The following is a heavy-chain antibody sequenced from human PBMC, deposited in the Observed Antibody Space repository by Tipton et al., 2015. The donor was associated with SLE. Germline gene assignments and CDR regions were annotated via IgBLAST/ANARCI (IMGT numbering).Heavy chain of an antibody. J-gene: IGHJ4*02. V-gene: IGHV3-53*04. CDR1: GFTDSSNY. CDR3: AKDLYSSGWYGGLTY. CDR2: IYSGGST. Sequence: VQLVQSGGGLVQPGGSLRLSCADSGFTDSSNYMSWVRQAPGKGLEWVSVIYSGGSTYYADSVRGRFTISRDNSKNTLYLQMNSLRAEDTALYYCAKDLYSSGWYGGLTYWGQGTLVTVSS. D-gene: IGHD6-19*01.